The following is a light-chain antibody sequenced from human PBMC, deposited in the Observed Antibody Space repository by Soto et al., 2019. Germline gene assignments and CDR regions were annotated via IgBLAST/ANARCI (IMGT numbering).Light chain of an antibody. J-gene: IGKJ5*01. CDR1: QSLVHSDGIAY. CDR3: TQGTHWPIT. V-gene: IGKV2-30*02. Sequence: DFVMTQSPLSLPVTLGEPSSISCRSKQSLVHSDGIAYFRWCQQRPGRSPRRLIYKVSNRDSGVPARFSGSGSGTDFALKISRVEAEDVGLYYCTQGTHWPITFGQGTRLEIK. CDR2: KVS.